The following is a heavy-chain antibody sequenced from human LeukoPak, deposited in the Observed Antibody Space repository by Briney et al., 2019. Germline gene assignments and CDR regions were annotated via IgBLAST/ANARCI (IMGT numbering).Heavy chain of an antibody. CDR1: GFTFSSYA. CDR2: ISYDGSNK. Sequence: GGSLRLSCAASGFTFSSYAMHWVRQAPGKGLEWVAVISYDGSNKYYADSVKGRFTISRDNSKNTLYLQMNSLRAEDTAVYYCARETVRRDEGDYWGQGTLVTVSS. J-gene: IGHJ4*02. CDR3: ARETVRRDEGDY. D-gene: IGHD1-1*01. V-gene: IGHV3-30-3*01.